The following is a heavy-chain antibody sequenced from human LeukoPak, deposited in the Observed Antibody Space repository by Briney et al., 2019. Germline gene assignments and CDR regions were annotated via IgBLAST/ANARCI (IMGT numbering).Heavy chain of an antibody. CDR2: INPGGGNT. Sequence: GASVKVSCKASGYTFTSYYMHWVRQAPGQGLEWTGLINPGGGNTNYAQNFQGRVTMTRDTSTSTVYMELSSLRSEDTAIYYCARIRDGYNDAYDIWGQGTVVTVPS. D-gene: IGHD5-24*01. J-gene: IGHJ3*02. CDR3: ARIRDGYNDAYDI. CDR1: GYTFTSYY. V-gene: IGHV1-46*01.